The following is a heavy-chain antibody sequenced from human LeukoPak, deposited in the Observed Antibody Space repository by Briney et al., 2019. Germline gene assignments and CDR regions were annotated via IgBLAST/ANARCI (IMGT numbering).Heavy chain of an antibody. Sequence: ALKLSCSASGFTFEDYGMSWVRQGPGKGLEWVSAIDRNGDSTGYADSVKGRFTISRDNSKNTLYLQMNSLRAEDSAVYYWASPSSWFDYWGQGTLVTVSS. J-gene: IGHJ5*01. CDR1: GFTFEDYG. V-gene: IGHV3-20*04. D-gene: IGHD6-13*01. CDR2: IDRNGDST. CDR3: ASPSSWFDY.